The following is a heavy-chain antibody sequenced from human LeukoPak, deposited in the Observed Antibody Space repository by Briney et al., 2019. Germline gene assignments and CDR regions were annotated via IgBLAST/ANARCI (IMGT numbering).Heavy chain of an antibody. Sequence: GGSLRLSCEASGVTFSSYVMSWVRQAPGKGPEWVSGISGSGGGTYYADSVKGRFAISRDNSKNTLYLQMNSLRAEDTATYFCARDKYSSAWSHKWLNPWGQGTRVTVSS. CDR1: GVTFSSYV. V-gene: IGHV3-23*01. J-gene: IGHJ5*02. CDR2: ISGSGGGT. CDR3: ARDKYSSAWSHKWLNP. D-gene: IGHD3-22*01.